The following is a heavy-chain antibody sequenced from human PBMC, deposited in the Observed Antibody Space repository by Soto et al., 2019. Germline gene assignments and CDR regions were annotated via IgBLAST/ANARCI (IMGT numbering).Heavy chain of an antibody. CDR3: ERDGVAGI. J-gene: IGHJ4*02. CDR2: ISAYNGKT. V-gene: IGHV1-18*01. D-gene: IGHD6-19*01. Sequence: ASVKVSCKASGYTFTSYCIIWVRQAPVQGLEWMGWISAYNGKTNYEQKLQGRVNMTKDKSTRKAYMELRSMRSEDTAVYYCERDGVAGIWGQGTLVTVSS. CDR1: GYTFTSYC.